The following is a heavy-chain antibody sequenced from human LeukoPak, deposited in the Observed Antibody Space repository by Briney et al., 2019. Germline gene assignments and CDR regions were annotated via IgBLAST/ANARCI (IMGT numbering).Heavy chain of an antibody. V-gene: IGHV3-48*04. CDR2: INTGSSTM. D-gene: IGHD3-10*01. Sequence: GGSLRLSCAASGFTFSSYSMNWVRQAPGKGLEWVSYINTGSSTMYYADSVKGRFTISRDNAKNSLYLQMNSLRAEDTAVYYCARDSVVRGVLSSIYWGQGTLVTVSS. CDR3: ARDSVVRGVLSSIY. J-gene: IGHJ4*02. CDR1: GFTFSSYS.